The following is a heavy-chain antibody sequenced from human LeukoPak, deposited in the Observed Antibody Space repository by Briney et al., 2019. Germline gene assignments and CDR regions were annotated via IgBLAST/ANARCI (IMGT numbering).Heavy chain of an antibody. CDR1: GFTFSSYV. CDR2: ISSSGVTI. J-gene: IGHJ4*02. V-gene: IGHV3-48*03. D-gene: IGHD5-12*01. CDR3: ASVYSGYDDY. Sequence: GGSLRLSCAASGFTFSSYVINWVRQATGQGLEWGSYISSSGVTIYYAASVKGRFTISIDNPKNSLYLQMNSLRAEDTAVYYCASVYSGYDDYWGQGTLVTVSS.